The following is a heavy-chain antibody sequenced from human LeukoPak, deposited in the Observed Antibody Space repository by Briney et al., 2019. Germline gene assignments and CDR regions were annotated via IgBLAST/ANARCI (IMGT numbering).Heavy chain of an antibody. Sequence: GGSLRLSCAASGFSFSSYAMSWVRQAPGKGLEWVSAISGSGGSTYYAGSVKGRFTISRDNSKNTLYRQMNSLRAEDTAVYYCARDLQDFDYWGQGTLVIVSS. CDR3: ARDLQDFDY. CDR1: GFSFSSYA. J-gene: IGHJ4*02. V-gene: IGHV3-23*01. CDR2: ISGSGGST.